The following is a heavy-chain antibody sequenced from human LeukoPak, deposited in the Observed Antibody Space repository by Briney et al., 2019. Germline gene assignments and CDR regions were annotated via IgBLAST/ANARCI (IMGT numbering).Heavy chain of an antibody. D-gene: IGHD1/OR15-1a*01. J-gene: IGHJ5*02. CDR3: ARDPRTTTSRNWFDP. Sequence: SETLSLTCAVYGGSFSGYYWSWIRQPPGKGLEWIGEINHSGSTNYNPSLKSRVTISVDTSKNQISLKLNSVTAADTAVYYCARDPRTTTSRNWFDPWGQGTLVTVSA. CDR2: INHSGST. V-gene: IGHV4-34*01. CDR1: GGSFSGYY.